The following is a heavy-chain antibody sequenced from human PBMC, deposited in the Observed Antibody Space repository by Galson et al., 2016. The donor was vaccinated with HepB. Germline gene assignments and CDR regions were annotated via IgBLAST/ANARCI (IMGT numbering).Heavy chain of an antibody. J-gene: IGHJ3*01. CDR2: VSGSGGGT. Sequence: SLRLSCAASGFTFVSYGISWVRQAPGKGLEWVSTVSGSGGGTNYADVVKGRLTISRDNSNNIVYLQMDSLGAEDTAIYYFAKDRQLPYDLGAFGGWGQGTMVTVSS. D-gene: IGHD3-16*01. CDR1: GFTFVSYG. CDR3: AKDRQLPYDLGAFGG. V-gene: IGHV3-23*01.